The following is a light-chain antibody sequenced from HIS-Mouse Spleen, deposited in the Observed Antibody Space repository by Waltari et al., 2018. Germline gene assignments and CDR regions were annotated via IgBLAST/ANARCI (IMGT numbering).Light chain of an antibody. J-gene: IGKJ4*01. CDR3: QQYYSTPLT. CDR2: WAS. CDR1: QSVLYSSNNKNY. V-gene: IGKV4-1*01. Sequence: DIVMTQSPDSLAVSLGERATINCKSSQSVLYSSNNKNYLAWYQQKPGQPPKLLLYWASTRESGVPDRFSGSGSGTDFTLTISSLQAEDVAVYYCQQYYSTPLTFCGGTKVEIK.